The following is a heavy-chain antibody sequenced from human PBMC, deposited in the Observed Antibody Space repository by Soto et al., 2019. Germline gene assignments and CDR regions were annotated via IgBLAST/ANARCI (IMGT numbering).Heavy chain of an antibody. CDR3: ARDFPPDYYYGMDV. CDR1: GFTVSSNY. CDR2: IYSGGST. Sequence: EVQLVESGGGLIQPGGSLRLSCAASGFTVSSNYMSWVRQAPGKGLEWVSVIYSGGSTYYADSVKGRFTISRDNSKNTLYLQMNSLRAEDTAVYYWARDFPPDYYYGMDVWGQGNTVTVYS. V-gene: IGHV3-53*01. J-gene: IGHJ6*02.